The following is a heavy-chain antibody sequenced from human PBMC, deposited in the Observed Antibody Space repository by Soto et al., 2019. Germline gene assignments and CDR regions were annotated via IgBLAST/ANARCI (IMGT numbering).Heavy chain of an antibody. Sequence: GGSLRLSCAASGFTFSSYGMHWVRQAPGKGLEWVAVISYDGSNKYHADSVNGRFTISRDNSKNTLYLQMNSLRVEDTAVYYCAKTTDRSGYYSRFDYWGQGALVTVSS. D-gene: IGHD3-22*01. CDR1: GFTFSSYG. V-gene: IGHV3-30*18. J-gene: IGHJ4*02. CDR2: ISYDGSNK. CDR3: AKTTDRSGYYSRFDY.